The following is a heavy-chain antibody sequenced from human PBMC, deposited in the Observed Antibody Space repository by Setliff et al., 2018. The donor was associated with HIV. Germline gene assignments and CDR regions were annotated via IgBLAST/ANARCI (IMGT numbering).Heavy chain of an antibody. CDR1: GFTFSAYA. CDR2: TTSNGRTT. Sequence: EGSLSLSCAASGFTFSAYAMTWVRRAPGKGLEWVSATTSNGRTTDYAESVRGRFTLSRDNSRNTLYLHMTSLRAEDTAIYYCAKAWGSGYPSFESALMFDVWGQVTLVTVSS. D-gene: IGHD3-3*01. V-gene: IGHV3-23*01. CDR3: AKAWGSGYPSFESALMFDV. J-gene: IGHJ4*02.